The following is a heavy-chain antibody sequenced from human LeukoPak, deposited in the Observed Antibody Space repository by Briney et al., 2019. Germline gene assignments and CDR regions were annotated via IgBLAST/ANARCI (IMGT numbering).Heavy chain of an antibody. Sequence: PGGSLRLSCAASGFTFSSYSMNWVRQAPGKGLEWVSSISSSSSYIYYADSVKGRFTISRDNSKNTLYLQMNSLRAEDTAVYYCAKFSYCSSTSCFDWDYYYGMDVWGKGTTVTVSS. V-gene: IGHV3-21*04. J-gene: IGHJ6*04. CDR2: ISSSSSYI. CDR1: GFTFSSYS. D-gene: IGHD2-2*01. CDR3: AKFSYCSSTSCFDWDYYYGMDV.